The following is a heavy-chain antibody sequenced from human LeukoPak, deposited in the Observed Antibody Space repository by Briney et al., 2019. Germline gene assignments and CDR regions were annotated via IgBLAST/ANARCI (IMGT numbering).Heavy chain of an antibody. CDR1: GGTFSSYA. CDR3: ARSRDEVYFDN. J-gene: IGHJ4*02. D-gene: IGHD5-24*01. V-gene: IGHV1-69*06. Sequence: SVKVSCKASGGTFSSYAISWVRQAPGQGLEWMGGIIPIFGTANYAQKFQGRVTITADKSTSTAYMELSSLRSDDTAVYYCARSRDEVYFDNWGQGTPVTVSS. CDR2: IIPIFGTA.